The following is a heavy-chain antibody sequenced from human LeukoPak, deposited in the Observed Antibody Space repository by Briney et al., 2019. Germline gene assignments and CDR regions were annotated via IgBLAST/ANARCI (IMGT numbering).Heavy chain of an antibody. CDR3: ARGGYYGSGNDFRFDP. Sequence: NTSETLSLTCAVYGGSFSGYYWSWIRQPPGKGLEWIGEINHSGSTNYNPSLKSRVTISVDTSKNQFSLKLSSVTAADTAIYYCARGGYYGSGNDFRFDPWGQGTLVTVSS. V-gene: IGHV4-34*01. D-gene: IGHD3-10*01. CDR1: GGSFSGYY. CDR2: INHSGST. J-gene: IGHJ5*02.